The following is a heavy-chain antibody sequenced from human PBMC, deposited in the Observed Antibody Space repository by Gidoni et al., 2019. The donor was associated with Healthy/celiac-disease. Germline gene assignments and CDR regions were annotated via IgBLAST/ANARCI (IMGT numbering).Heavy chain of an antibody. V-gene: IGHV4-34*01. J-gene: IGHJ4*02. CDR2: INHSGST. Sequence: QVQLQQWGAGLLKPSETLSLTCAVYGGSFSGYYWSWIRQPPGKGLEWIGEINHSGSTNYNPSLKSRVTISVDTSKNQFSLKLSSVTAADTAVYYCARGRIDTAMVNSFFDYWGQGTLVTVSS. CDR3: ARGRIDTAMVNSFFDY. CDR1: GGSFSGYY. D-gene: IGHD5-18*01.